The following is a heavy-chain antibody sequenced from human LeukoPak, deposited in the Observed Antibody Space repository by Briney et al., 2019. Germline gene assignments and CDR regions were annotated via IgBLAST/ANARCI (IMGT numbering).Heavy chain of an antibody. D-gene: IGHD3-10*01. CDR2: IYYSGST. V-gene: IGHV4-59*01. Sequence: SETLSLTCTVSGGSISSYYWSWIRQPPGKGLEWIGYIYYSGSTNYNPSLKSRVTISVDTSKNQFSLKLSSVTAADTAVYYCARLRGSLPPHFDYWGQGTLVTVSS. J-gene: IGHJ4*02. CDR3: ARLRGSLPPHFDY. CDR1: GGSISSYY.